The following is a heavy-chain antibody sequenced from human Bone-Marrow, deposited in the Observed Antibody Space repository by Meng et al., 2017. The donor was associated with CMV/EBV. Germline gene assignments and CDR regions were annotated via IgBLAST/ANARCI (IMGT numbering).Heavy chain of an antibody. Sequence: LSLTCAASGFTFSSYSMNWVRQAPGKGLEWVSYINRGSTTIYYADSVEGRFTVSRDNTKNSLFLQMNSLRAEDTAVYYCARDARRYSGTYYYYYGMDVWGQGTTVTVSS. D-gene: IGHD1-26*01. V-gene: IGHV3-48*04. J-gene: IGHJ6*02. CDR2: INRGSTTI. CDR3: ARDARRYSGTYYYYYGMDV. CDR1: GFTFSSYS.